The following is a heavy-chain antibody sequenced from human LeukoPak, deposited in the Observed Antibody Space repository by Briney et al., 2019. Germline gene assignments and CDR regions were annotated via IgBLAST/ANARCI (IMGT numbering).Heavy chain of an antibody. D-gene: IGHD3-22*01. V-gene: IGHV3-74*01. CDR3: AKRGSYYDSSPLDY. CDR1: GFTFSSYW. CDR2: INSDGSST. J-gene: IGHJ4*02. Sequence: PGGSLRLSCAASGFTFSSYWMYWVRQAPGKGLVWVSRINSDGSSTSYADSVKGRCSISRDNAKNTLYLQMNSLRAEDTAVYYCAKRGSYYDSSPLDYWGQGTLVTVSS.